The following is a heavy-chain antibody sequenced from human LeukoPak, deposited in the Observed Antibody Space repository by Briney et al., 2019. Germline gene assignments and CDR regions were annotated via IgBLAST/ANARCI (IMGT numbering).Heavy chain of an antibody. Sequence: GGALRLSCAASVFTLSNYWMRCVRQAPGKGLLYVSRINRDGSSTRYADSVKGRFTISRDNSKNTLYLQMNSLRAEDTAVYYCANIPEEVVAATGTGHFDYWGQGTLVTVSS. D-gene: IGHD2-15*01. CDR2: INRDGSST. CDR1: VFTLSNYW. J-gene: IGHJ4*02. CDR3: ANIPEEVVAATGTGHFDY. V-gene: IGHV3-74*01.